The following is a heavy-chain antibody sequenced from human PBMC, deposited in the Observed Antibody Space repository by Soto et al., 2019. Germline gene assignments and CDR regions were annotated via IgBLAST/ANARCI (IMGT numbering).Heavy chain of an antibody. CDR2: IYYSGNT. J-gene: IGHJ6*02. CDR3: ARDSPYYSGMDV. Sequence: SETLSLTCAVSGGSISSGGYYWSWIRQHPGKGLEWIGYIYYSGNTYYNPSLKSRITISVDMSKNQVSLRLTSVTAADTAVYYCARDSPYYSGMDVWGQGTTVTVSS. V-gene: IGHV4-31*11. CDR1: GGSISSGGYY.